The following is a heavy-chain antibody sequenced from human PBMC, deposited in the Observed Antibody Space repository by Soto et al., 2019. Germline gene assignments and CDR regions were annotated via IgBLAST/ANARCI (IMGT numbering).Heavy chain of an antibody. CDR2: TSFDGKNK. V-gene: IGHV3-30*04. J-gene: IGHJ5*01. CDR3: ARERAIAATGIFYS. CDR1: GFTFSNFA. D-gene: IGHD6-13*01. Sequence: VGSLRLSCAASGFTFSNFAMHWVRQAPGKGLEWVAATSFDGKNKDYADSVKGRFTISRDNSKKTLFLQMNSLRPEDTAVYYCARERAIAATGIFYSWGQGTLVTVSS.